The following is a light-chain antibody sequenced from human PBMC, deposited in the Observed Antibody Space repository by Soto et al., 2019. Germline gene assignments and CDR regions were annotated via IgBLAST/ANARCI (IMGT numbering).Light chain of an antibody. Sequence: QSALTQPASVSGSPGQSITISCTGTSSDVGGYNYVSWYQQPPGKAPKLMIYEVSHRPSGVSSRFSGSKSGNTASLTISGLQAEDEADYYCSSYTTTNTYVFGTGTKVTVL. CDR1: SSDVGGYNY. J-gene: IGLJ1*01. CDR2: EVS. CDR3: SSYTTTNTYV. V-gene: IGLV2-14*01.